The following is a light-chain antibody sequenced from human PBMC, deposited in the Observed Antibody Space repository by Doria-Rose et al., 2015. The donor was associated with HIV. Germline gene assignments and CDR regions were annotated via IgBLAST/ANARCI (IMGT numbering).Light chain of an antibody. J-gene: IGLJ2*01. CDR2: EIS. CDR3: SSYTSCSTLAVV. V-gene: IGLV2-14*01. Sequence: SCTGSSSDVGGYKYVSWYQQHPGKAPKPMIYEISNRPSGASSRFTGSKSGNTASLTISVLQAEDDADYYCSSYTSCSTLAVVFGGGTKLTVL. CDR1: SSDVGGYKY.